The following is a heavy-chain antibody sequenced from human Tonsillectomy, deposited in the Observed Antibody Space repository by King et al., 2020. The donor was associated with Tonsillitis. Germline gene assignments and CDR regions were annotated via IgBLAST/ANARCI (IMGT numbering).Heavy chain of an antibody. J-gene: IGHJ5*02. CDR2: INQDESEK. Sequence: VQLVESGGGLVQPGGSLRLSCAATGFNCGDYWMTWVRQAPGKGLEWVANINQDESEKYYVDSVKGRFTVSRDNAKNSLYLQLSSLRVEDTAVYYCARARSAGAATGWLDPWGQGTLVTVSS. V-gene: IGHV3-7*01. CDR1: GFNCGDYW. D-gene: IGHD2-15*01. CDR3: ARARSAGAATGWLDP.